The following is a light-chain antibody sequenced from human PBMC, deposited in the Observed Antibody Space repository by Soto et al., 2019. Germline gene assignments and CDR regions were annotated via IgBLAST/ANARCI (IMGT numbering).Light chain of an antibody. Sequence: DIQMTQSPSTLSASVGDRVTITCRTSPSINNWLAWYQQKPGKAPTLLIYKASLLESGVPSRFSGSGSGTEFTLTISSLQPDDFATYYCQQYDGYPYNFAQGTKLE. J-gene: IGKJ2*01. CDR1: PSINNW. CDR3: QQYDGYPYN. CDR2: KAS. V-gene: IGKV1-5*03.